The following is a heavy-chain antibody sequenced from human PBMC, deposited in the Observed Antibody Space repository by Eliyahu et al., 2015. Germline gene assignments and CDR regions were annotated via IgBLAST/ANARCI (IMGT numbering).Heavy chain of an antibody. CDR1: XFXFXSXA. Sequence: QVQLVESGGGVVQPGRSLRLSCXASXFXFXSXAXHWVRQAPGKGLEWVAVISYDGSNKYYADSVKGRFTISRDNSKNTLYLQMNSLRAEDTAVYYCARDDALESGSGAFDIWGQGTMVTVSS. V-gene: IGHV3-30-3*01. D-gene: IGHD3-10*01. CDR3: ARDDALESGSGAFDI. CDR2: ISYDGSNK. J-gene: IGHJ3*02.